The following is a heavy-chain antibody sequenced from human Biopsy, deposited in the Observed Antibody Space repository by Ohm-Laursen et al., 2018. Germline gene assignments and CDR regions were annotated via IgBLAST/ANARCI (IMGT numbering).Heavy chain of an antibody. V-gene: IGHV4-34*08. Sequence: TLSLTWAVFGKTFSDYQWSWIHQPPGKGLEWIGQINQAGTTNYNPSLKSRVSISADASKYEFSLRLTSVTAADTAVYLCGNEVHGRDYWGLGAQVTVSS. CDR1: GKTFSDYQ. CDR2: INQAGTT. CDR3: GNEVHGRDY. D-gene: IGHD2-15*01. J-gene: IGHJ4*02.